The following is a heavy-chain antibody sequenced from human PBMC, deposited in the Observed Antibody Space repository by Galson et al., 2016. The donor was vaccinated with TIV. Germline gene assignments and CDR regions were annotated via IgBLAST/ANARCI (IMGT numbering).Heavy chain of an antibody. CDR3: AHKRIGPFDF. Sequence: PALVKPTQTLTLTCSFSGFSLSTSEVGVGWIRQPPGKALEWLVLIYGDDDKRYSPSLKSRLTITKDTSKNQVVLTMTNMDPVDTATYYCAHKRIGPFDFWGQGTLVTVSS. J-gene: IGHJ4*02. CDR1: GFSLSTSEVG. CDR2: IYGDDDK. V-gene: IGHV2-5*02. D-gene: IGHD3-16*01.